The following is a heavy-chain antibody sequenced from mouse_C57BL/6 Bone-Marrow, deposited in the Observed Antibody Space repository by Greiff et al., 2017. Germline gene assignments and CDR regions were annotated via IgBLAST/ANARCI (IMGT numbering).Heavy chain of an antibody. V-gene: IGHV1-15*01. D-gene: IGHD2-1*01. CDR2: IDPETGGT. Sequence: VQLQQSGAELVRPGASVTLSCKASGYTFTDYEMHWVKQTPVHGLEWIGAIDPETGGTAYNQKFKGKAILTADKSSSTAYMELRSLTSEDSAVYYCTRSPYGNFYFDDWGQGTTLTVSS. CDR3: TRSPYGNFYFDD. CDR1: GYTFTDYE. J-gene: IGHJ2*01.